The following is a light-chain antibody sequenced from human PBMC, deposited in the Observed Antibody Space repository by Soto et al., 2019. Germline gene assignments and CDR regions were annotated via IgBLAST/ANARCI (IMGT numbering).Light chain of an antibody. Sequence: EIVLTQSPGTLSLSPGERATLSCRASQSVTSSYLAWHQQKPGQAPRLLIYAASSRATGIPDRFSGSGSGTDFTLTISVLEPEDFAVYYCQLYGNSPFTFGQGTKLEIK. CDR1: QSVTSSY. CDR2: AAS. CDR3: QLYGNSPFT. V-gene: IGKV3-20*01. J-gene: IGKJ2*01.